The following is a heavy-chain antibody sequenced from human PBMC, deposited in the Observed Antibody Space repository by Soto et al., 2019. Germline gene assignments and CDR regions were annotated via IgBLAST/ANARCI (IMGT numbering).Heavy chain of an antibody. CDR3: ASQGSGWYDDVRY. Sequence: GESLKISCAASGFTFSSYGMHWVRQAPGKGLEWVAVIWYDGSNKYYADSVKGRFTISRDNSKNTLYLQMNSLRAEDTAVYYCASQGSGWYDDVRYWGQGTLVTVSS. D-gene: IGHD6-19*01. CDR2: IWYDGSNK. J-gene: IGHJ4*02. V-gene: IGHV3-33*01. CDR1: GFTFSSYG.